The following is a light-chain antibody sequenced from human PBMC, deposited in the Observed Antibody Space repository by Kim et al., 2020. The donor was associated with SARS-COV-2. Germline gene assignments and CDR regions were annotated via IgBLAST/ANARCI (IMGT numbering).Light chain of an antibody. CDR2: GAS. J-gene: IGKJ2*01. V-gene: IGKV3-20*01. Sequence: EIVLTQSPGTLSLSLGEGATLSYRASQSVYSSYLAWYQQQPGQVPRLLIYGASSRATGIPDRFSGSESGTDFTLTISRLEPEDFAVYYCHQYGTSPYTFGQGTKLEIK. CDR3: HQYGTSPYT. CDR1: QSVYSSY.